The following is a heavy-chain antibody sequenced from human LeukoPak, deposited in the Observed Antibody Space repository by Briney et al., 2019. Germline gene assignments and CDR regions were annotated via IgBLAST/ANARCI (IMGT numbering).Heavy chain of an antibody. CDR2: FDPEDGET. CDR1: GYTLTELS. Sequence: ASVKVSCKVSGYTLTELSMHWVRQAPGKGLEWMGGFDPEDGETIYAQKFQGRVTMTEDTSTDTAYMELSSLRSEDTAVYYCAIVGYSGSLHDAFDIWGQGTMVTVSS. J-gene: IGHJ3*02. V-gene: IGHV1-24*01. D-gene: IGHD1-26*01. CDR3: AIVGYSGSLHDAFDI.